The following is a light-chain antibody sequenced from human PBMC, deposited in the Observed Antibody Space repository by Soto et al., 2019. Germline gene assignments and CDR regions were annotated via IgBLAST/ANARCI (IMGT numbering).Light chain of an antibody. CDR2: STS. V-gene: IGKV3-20*01. CDR1: PSLSVSY. Sequence: EIVLTQSPGTLSLSPGDRATLSCRASPSLSVSYIAWYQQKPGQAPRLLIYSTSTRAAGIPDRFTGRGSGTHVTIAISGQEPEDFAVYYCQLCGGSPQTFGQGSSVE. CDR3: QLCGGSPQT. J-gene: IGKJ1*01.